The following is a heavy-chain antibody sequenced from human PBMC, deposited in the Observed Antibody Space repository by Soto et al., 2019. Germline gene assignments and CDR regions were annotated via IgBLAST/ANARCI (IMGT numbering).Heavy chain of an antibody. CDR1: GGSISSGDDY. CDR3: ARDHSSGYQNWFDP. V-gene: IGHV4-30-4*01. J-gene: IGHJ5*02. CDR2: IYYSGST. D-gene: IGHD3-22*01. Sequence: SETPSLTCTVSGGSISSGDDYWSRIHQPPGKGLEWIGYIYYSGSTYYNPSLKSRVTISVDTSKNQFSLKLSSVTAADTAVYYCARDHSSGYQNWFDPWGQGTLVTVSS.